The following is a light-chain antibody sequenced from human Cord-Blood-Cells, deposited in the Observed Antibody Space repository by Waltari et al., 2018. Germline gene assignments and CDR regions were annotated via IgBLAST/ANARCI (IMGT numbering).Light chain of an antibody. Sequence: QSALTQPPSVSGSPGQSFTIPCTRTRRDAVGSHFVSCHQQQPGNAPKLMIYDVSNRPSGVSNRFSGSKSGNTPSLTISGLQAEDEADYYCSSYTSSSTVVFGGGTKRTVL. CDR3: SSYTSSSTVV. CDR1: RRDAVGSHF. V-gene: IGLV2-14*01. J-gene: IGLJ2*01. CDR2: DVS.